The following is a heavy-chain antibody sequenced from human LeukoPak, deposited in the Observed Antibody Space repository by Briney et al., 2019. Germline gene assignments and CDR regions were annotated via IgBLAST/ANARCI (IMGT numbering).Heavy chain of an antibody. J-gene: IGHJ4*02. CDR2: IYSARST. Sequence: GGSLRLSCAASGFTFSSNYMSWVRQAPGKGLEWVSGIYSARSTYSAHSVKPRFTISRDNSNNTLYLQMNSLRAEDTAVYYCARVAVAMYWGQGTLVTVSS. V-gene: IGHV3-66*01. CDR1: GFTFSSNY. CDR3: ARVAVAMY. D-gene: IGHD6-19*01.